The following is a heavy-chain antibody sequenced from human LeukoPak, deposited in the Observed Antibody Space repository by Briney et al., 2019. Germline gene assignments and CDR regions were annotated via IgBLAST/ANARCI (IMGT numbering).Heavy chain of an antibody. CDR2: ISGSGGST. J-gene: IGHJ3*02. Sequence: GGSLRLSCATSGFTFSSYAMSWVRQAPGKGLEWVSAISGSGGSTYYADSVKGRFTISRDNSKNTLYLQMNSLRAEDTAVYYCAKDYYDFWSGTDAFDIWGRGTMVTVSS. CDR3: AKDYYDFWSGTDAFDI. CDR1: GFTFSSYA. D-gene: IGHD3-3*01. V-gene: IGHV3-23*01.